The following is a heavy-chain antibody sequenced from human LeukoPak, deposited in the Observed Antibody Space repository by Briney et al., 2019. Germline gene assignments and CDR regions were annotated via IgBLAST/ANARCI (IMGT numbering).Heavy chain of an antibody. J-gene: IGHJ4*02. CDR3: ARPGSGRDGYNQFDY. CDR2: IYPGDSDT. Sequence: GESLKISCKGYGSSFTSYWIGCVRQMPGKGLEWMGIIYPGDSDTRYSPSFQGQVTISADKSISTAYLQWSSLKASDTAMYYCARPGSGRDGYNQFDYWGQGTLVTVSS. D-gene: IGHD5-24*01. CDR1: GSSFTSYW. V-gene: IGHV5-51*01.